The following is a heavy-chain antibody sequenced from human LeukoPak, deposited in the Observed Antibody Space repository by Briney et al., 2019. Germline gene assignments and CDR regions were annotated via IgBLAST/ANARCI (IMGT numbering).Heavy chain of an antibody. V-gene: IGHV2-70*11. Sequence: ESGPALVKPTQTLTLTCTFSGFSLSTSGMCVSWIRQPPGKALEWLARIDWDDDKYYSTSLKTWHTISKDTSKNQVVLTMTNMDPVDTATYYCARITPAGRQLDYWGQGTLVTVSS. J-gene: IGHJ4*02. D-gene: IGHD6-13*01. CDR3: ARITPAGRQLDY. CDR2: IDWDDDK. CDR1: GFSLSTSGMC.